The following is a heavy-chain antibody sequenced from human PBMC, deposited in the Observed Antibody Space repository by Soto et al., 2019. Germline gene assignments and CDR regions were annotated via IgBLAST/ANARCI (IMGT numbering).Heavy chain of an antibody. CDR2: IIPIFGTA. CDR3: ARAPEDYYYSSGFDYFDY. V-gene: IGHV1-69*01. Sequence: QVQLVQSGAEVKKPGSSVKVSCKASGGTFSSYAISWVRQAPGQGLEWMGGIIPIFGTANYAQKFQGRVTITADESTSTAYMELSSLRSEDTAVYYCARAPEDYYYSSGFDYFDYWGQGTLVTVSS. CDR1: GGTFSSYA. D-gene: IGHD3-22*01. J-gene: IGHJ4*02.